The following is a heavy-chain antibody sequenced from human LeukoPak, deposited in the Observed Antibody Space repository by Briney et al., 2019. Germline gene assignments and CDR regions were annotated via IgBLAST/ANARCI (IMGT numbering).Heavy chain of an antibody. CDR1: GFTFDDYA. V-gene: IGHV3-9*01. J-gene: IGHJ4*02. CDR3: AKGDYYGSGSYYPDY. D-gene: IGHD3-10*01. CDR2: ISWNSGSI. Sequence: GGSLRLSRAASGFTFDDYAMHWVRQAPGKGLEWVSGISWNSGSIGYADSVKGRFTISRDNAKNSLYLQMNSLRAEDTALYYCAKGDYYGSGSYYPDYWGQGTLVTVSS.